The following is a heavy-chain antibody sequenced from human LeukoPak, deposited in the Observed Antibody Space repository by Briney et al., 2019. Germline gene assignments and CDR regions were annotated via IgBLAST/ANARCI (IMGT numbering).Heavy chain of an antibody. CDR2: IYYSGST. CDR3: ARQPTDNWNDGPY. J-gene: IGHJ4*02. Sequence: PSQTLSLTCTGSGGSISSGDYYWSWLRQPPGKGLEWIGYIYYSGSTYYNPSLKSRVTISVDTSKNQFSLKLSSVTAADTAVYYCARQPTDNWNDGPYWGQGTLVTVSS. D-gene: IGHD1-1*01. V-gene: IGHV4-30-4*08. CDR1: GGSISSGDYY.